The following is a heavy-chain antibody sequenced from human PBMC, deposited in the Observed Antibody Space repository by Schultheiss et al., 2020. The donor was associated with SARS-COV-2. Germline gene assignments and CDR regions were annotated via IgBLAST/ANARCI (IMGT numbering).Heavy chain of an antibody. CDR2: IYTSGST. Sequence: SETLSLTCTVSGGSISSYYWSWIRQPAGKGLEWIGRIYTSGSTNYNPSLKSRVTISVDTSKNQFSLKLSSVTAADTAVYYCARLRRDGYNYGLVDAFDIWGQGTMVTVSS. D-gene: IGHD5-24*01. J-gene: IGHJ3*02. V-gene: IGHV4-4*07. CDR1: GGSISSYY. CDR3: ARLRRDGYNYGLVDAFDI.